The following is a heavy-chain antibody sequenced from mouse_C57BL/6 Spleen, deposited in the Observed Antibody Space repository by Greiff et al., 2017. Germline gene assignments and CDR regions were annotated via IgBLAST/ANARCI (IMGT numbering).Heavy chain of an antibody. V-gene: IGHV1-26*01. D-gene: IGHD1-1*01. Sequence: VQLQQSGPELVKPGASVKISCKASGYTFTDYYMNWVKQSHGKSLEWIGDINPNNGGTSYNQKFKGKATLTVDKSSSTAYMELRSLTSEDSAVYYCARGYGSGARFDYWGQGTTLTVSS. J-gene: IGHJ2*01. CDR1: GYTFTDYY. CDR2: INPNNGGT. CDR3: ARGYGSGARFDY.